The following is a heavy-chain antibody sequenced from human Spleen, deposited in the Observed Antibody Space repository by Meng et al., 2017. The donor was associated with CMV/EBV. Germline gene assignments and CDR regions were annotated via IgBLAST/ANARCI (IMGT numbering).Heavy chain of an antibody. CDR3: ATSSDVTTHYLDY. J-gene: IGHJ4*02. Sequence: NVSGASFTDCYLHWLQQAPGKGLPWMGLIDPEDGKPLYAEKFRGRVSMTADTSADTAYMELSSLRSEDTAVFFCATSSDVTTHYLDYWGQGALVTVSS. CDR1: GASFTDCY. D-gene: IGHD1-1*01. CDR2: IDPEDGKP. V-gene: IGHV1-69-2*01.